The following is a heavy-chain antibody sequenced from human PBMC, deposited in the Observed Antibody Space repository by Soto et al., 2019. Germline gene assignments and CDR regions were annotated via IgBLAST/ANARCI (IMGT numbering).Heavy chain of an antibody. CDR2: INHSGST. D-gene: IGHD2-2*01. CDR3: ASHCSSTSCYDC. J-gene: IGHJ4*02. V-gene: IGHV4-34*01. Sequence: PSETLSLTCAVYGGSFSGYYWSWIRQPPGKGLEWIGEINHSGSTNYNPSLKSRVTISVDTSKNQFSLKLSSVTAADTAVYYCASHCSSTSCYDCWGQGTLVTVSS. CDR1: GGSFSGYY.